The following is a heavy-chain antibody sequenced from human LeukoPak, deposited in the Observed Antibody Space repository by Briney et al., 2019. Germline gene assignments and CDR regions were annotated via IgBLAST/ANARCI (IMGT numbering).Heavy chain of an antibody. V-gene: IGHV1-18*01. D-gene: IGHD1-26*01. J-gene: IGHJ5*02. CDR1: GYTFTSYG. Sequence: ASVKVSCKASGYTFTSYGISWVRQAPGQGLEWMGWISAYNGNTNYAQKLQGRVTMTTDTSTSTAYMELRSLRSDDTAVYYCARDLLVVGATYWFDPWDQGTLVTVSS. CDR3: ARDLLVVGATYWFDP. CDR2: ISAYNGNT.